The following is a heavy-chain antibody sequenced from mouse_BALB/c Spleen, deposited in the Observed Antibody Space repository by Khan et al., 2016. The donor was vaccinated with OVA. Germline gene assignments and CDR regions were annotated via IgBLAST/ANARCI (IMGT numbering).Heavy chain of an antibody. Sequence: DLVKPGASVKLSCKASGYTFTSYWINWIKQRPGQGLEWIGRIGPGSSSAYYNDMFKGKATLTVDTSSNTAYIQLSSLSSEDSAVYFCARESYCDGNYYAMDYWGQGTSVTVSA. CDR2: IGPGSSSA. CDR1: GYTFTSYW. CDR3: ARESYCDGNYYAMDY. D-gene: IGHD2-12*01. J-gene: IGHJ4*01. V-gene: IGHV1S41*01.